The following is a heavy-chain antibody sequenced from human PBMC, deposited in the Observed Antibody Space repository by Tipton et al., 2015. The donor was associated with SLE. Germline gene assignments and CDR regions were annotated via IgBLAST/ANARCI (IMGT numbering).Heavy chain of an antibody. Sequence: TLSLTCTVSGGSISSSNYYWGWIRQPPGKGLEWIGSIYYSGSTYYNPSLKSRVTISVDTSKNQFSLKLSSVTAADTAVYYCALDPYCTGGVCYTGFDYWGQGTLVTVSS. CDR3: ALDPYCTGGVCYTGFDY. CDR1: GGSISSSNYY. CDR2: IYYSGST. D-gene: IGHD2-8*02. J-gene: IGHJ4*02. V-gene: IGHV4-39*01.